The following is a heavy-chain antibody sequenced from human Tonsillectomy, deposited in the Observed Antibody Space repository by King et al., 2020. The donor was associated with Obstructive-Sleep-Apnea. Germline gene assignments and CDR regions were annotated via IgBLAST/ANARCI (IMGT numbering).Heavy chain of an antibody. CDR3: AKDKSYYDSSGTFDY. CDR1: GFTFDGYA. V-gene: IGHV3-43D*03. J-gene: IGHJ4*02. CDR2: ISWDGGST. Sequence: VQLVESGGVVVQPGGSLRLSCAASGFTFDGYAMHCFRQAPGKGLEWGSLISWDGGSTYYADSVKGRFTISRANSKNSLYLQMNSLRAADTALDYCAKDKSYYDSSGTFDYWGQGTLVTVSS. D-gene: IGHD3-22*01.